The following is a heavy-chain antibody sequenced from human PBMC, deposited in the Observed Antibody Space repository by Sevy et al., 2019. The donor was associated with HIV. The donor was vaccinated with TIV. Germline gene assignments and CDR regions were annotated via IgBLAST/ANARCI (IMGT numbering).Heavy chain of an antibody. J-gene: IGHJ5*02. D-gene: IGHD5-12*01. Sequence: GGSLSLSCAVSGFTFENYGMSWVRQAPGKGLEWVSGINWNGGTKNYVDSVKGRFTISRDNAKNSLNLQMDSLRVEDTAVYYCARNTGFAYGDNWFDPWGQGTLVTVSS. V-gene: IGHV3-20*04. CDR2: INWNGGTK. CDR1: GFTFENYG. CDR3: ARNTGFAYGDNWFDP.